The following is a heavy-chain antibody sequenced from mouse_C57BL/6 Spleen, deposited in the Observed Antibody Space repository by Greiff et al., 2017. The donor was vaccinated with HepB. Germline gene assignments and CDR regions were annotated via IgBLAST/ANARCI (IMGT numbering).Heavy chain of an antibody. CDR3: TTYAISGTRGFAY. Sequence: VHVKQSGAELVRPGASVKLSCTASGFNIKDYYMHWVKQRPEQGLEWIGRIDPEDGDTEYAPKFQGKATMTADTSSNTAYLQLSSLTSEDTAVYYCTTYAISGTRGFAYWGQGTLVTVSA. CDR2: IDPEDGDT. V-gene: IGHV14-1*01. J-gene: IGHJ3*01. CDR1: GFNIKDYY. D-gene: IGHD3-3*01.